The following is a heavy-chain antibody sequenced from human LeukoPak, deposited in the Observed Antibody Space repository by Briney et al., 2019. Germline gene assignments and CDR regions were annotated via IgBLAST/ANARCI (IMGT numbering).Heavy chain of an antibody. CDR3: AKDRRLSFFLRRRYCMDV. CDR1: GFTFSSYA. V-gene: IGHV3-23*01. D-gene: IGHD3-16*01. Sequence: GGSLRLSCAASGFTFSSYAMSWVRQAPGKGLEWVSAISGSGGSTYYADSVKGRFTISRDNSKNTLYLQMNSVRAEDTAVYYCAKDRRLSFFLRRRYCMDVWGQGTTVTVSS. J-gene: IGHJ6*02. CDR2: ISGSGGST.